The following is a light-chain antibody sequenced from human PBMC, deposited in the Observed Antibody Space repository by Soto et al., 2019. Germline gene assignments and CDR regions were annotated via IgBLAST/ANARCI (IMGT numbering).Light chain of an antibody. Sequence: EIVMTQSPATLSVSPGDRGTLSCRASQSVSRNVAWYQQRPGQAPRLLIYDASSRATGFSARFSGSGSGTELTLTISSLQPEDFATYYCQQYNNWLWTFGQGTKVEIK. CDR2: DAS. CDR1: QSVSRN. V-gene: IGKV3-15*01. CDR3: QQYNNWLWT. J-gene: IGKJ1*01.